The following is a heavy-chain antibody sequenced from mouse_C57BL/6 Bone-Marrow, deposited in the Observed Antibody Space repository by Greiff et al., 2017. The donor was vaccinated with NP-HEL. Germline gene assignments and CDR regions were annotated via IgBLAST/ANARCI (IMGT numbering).Heavy chain of an antibody. CDR1: GFTFSSYA. CDR3: ARAGLGPYYFDY. V-gene: IGHV5-4*03. CDR2: ISDGGSYT. J-gene: IGHJ2*01. Sequence: EVKLVESGGVLVKPGGSLKLSCAASGFTFSSYAMSWVRQTPEKRLEWVATISDGGSYTYYPDNVKGRFTITRDNAKNNLYLQMNHLKSEDTAMYYCARAGLGPYYFDYWGQGTTLTDSS. D-gene: IGHD4-1*01.